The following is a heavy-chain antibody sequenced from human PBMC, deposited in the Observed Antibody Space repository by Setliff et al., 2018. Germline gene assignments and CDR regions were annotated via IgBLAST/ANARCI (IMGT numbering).Heavy chain of an antibody. CDR1: GGSISSSNW. CDR2: IYHSGSA. D-gene: IGHD2-15*01. J-gene: IGHJ4*02. CDR3: ARILGYCSGGSCYVPY. Sequence: SETLSLTCAVSGGSISSSNWWSWVRQPPGKGLEWIGEIYHSGSAYYNPSLKSRVTISVDTSKNQFSLKLSSVTAADTAMYYCARILGYCSGGSCYVPYWGQGTLVTVSS. V-gene: IGHV4-4*02.